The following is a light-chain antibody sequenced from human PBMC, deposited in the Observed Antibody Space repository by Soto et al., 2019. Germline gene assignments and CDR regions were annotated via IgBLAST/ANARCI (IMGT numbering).Light chain of an antibody. J-gene: IGLJ2*01. Sequence: QSVLTQPASVSGSPGQSITISCTGTSGDVGGYNYVSWYQQHPGKVPKLMIYDVSNRPSGVSNRFSGSKSGNTASLTISGLQAEDEADYYCSSYTSSSTLVVFGGGTKLTVL. CDR2: DVS. CDR3: SSYTSSSTLVV. V-gene: IGLV2-14*01. CDR1: SGDVGGYNY.